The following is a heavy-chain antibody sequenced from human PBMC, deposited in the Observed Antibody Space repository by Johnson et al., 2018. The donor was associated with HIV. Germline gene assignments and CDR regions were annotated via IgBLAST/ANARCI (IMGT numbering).Heavy chain of an antibody. V-gene: IGHV3-30*04. CDR2: ISYDGSNK. CDR1: EFTFSTFSRNA. D-gene: IGHD6-13*01. CDR3: AKDEAQTLVSAGTDAFDF. J-gene: IGHJ3*01. Sequence: QVQLVESGGGVVQPGRSLRLSCAASEFTFSTFSRNAMHWVRQAPGKGLEWVAVISYDGSNKYYADSVKGRFTISRDNSKNTLYLQMNRLRSDDTAVYYCAKDEAQTLVSAGTDAFDFWGQGTVVTVS.